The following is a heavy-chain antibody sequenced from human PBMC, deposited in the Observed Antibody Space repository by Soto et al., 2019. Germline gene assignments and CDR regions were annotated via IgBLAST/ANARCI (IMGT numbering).Heavy chain of an antibody. J-gene: IGHJ4*02. Sequence: DVQLVESGGGLVQPGESLRLSCVVSGFTFSDYEMNWVRQEPGKGMYWVAYINTGGTAIYYADSVKGRVTISRDNAKNALYLQMTSSRAEDTAVYYCSRFDGASRGYWGQGTLVTVSS. D-gene: IGHD3-10*01. CDR1: GFTFSDYE. CDR2: INTGGTAI. V-gene: IGHV3-48*03. CDR3: SRFDGASRGY.